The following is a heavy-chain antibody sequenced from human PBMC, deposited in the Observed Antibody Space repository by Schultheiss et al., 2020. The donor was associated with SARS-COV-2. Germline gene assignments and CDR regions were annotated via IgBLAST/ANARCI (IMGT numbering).Heavy chain of an antibody. CDR2: IYTSGST. V-gene: IGHV4-39*01. CDR1: GGSISSSSYY. CDR3: ARGLAWGSYRLEAFDI. J-gene: IGHJ3*02. D-gene: IGHD3-16*02. Sequence: SQTLSLTCTVSGGSISSSSYYWGWIRQPPGKGLEWIGRIYTSGSTNYNPSLKSRVTISVDTSKNQFSLKLSSVTAADTAVYYCARGLAWGSYRLEAFDIWGQGTMVTVSS.